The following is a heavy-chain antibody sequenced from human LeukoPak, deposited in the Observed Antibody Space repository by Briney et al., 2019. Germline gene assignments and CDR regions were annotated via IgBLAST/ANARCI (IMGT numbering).Heavy chain of an antibody. Sequence: GRSLRLSCAASGFTFSSYAMHRVRQSPGKGLEWVAAISYYGSIKCSADSVKGRFTISRDNSKNALYLQMDSPRADDTAVYYCAGVDAAMPDAFDIWGQGTTVTVSS. V-gene: IGHV3-30*04. J-gene: IGHJ3*02. CDR1: GFTFSSYA. CDR3: AGVDAAMPDAFDI. D-gene: IGHD5-18*01. CDR2: ISYYGSIK.